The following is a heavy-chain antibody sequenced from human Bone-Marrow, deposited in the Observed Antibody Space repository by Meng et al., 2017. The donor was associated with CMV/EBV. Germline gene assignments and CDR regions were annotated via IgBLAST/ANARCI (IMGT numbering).Heavy chain of an antibody. CDR1: GYTFSSYY. D-gene: IGHD3-3*01. CDR2: INPNSGGT. J-gene: IGHJ6*02. CDR3: ARDYPTSYDFWSGDYDYYGMDV. Sequence: ASGKVSCKASGYTFSSYYMDWVRQAPGQGLEWMGWINPNSGGTNYAQKFQGRVTMTRDTSISTAYMGLSRLRSDDTAVYYCARDYPTSYDFWSGDYDYYGMDVWGQGTTVTVSS. V-gene: IGHV1-2*02.